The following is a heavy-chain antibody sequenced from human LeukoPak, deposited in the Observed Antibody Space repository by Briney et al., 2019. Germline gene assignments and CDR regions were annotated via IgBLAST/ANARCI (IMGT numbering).Heavy chain of an antibody. D-gene: IGHD3-10*01. J-gene: IGHJ4*02. CDR2: INAGNGNT. CDR3: ARASNYYGSGSPFVY. Sequence: GASVNVSCKASGYTFTSYAMHWVRQAPGQRLEWMGWINAGNGNTKYSQKFQGRVTITRDTSASTAYMELSSLRSEDTAVYYCARASNYYGSGSPFVYWGQGTLVTVSS. CDR1: GYTFTSYA. V-gene: IGHV1-3*01.